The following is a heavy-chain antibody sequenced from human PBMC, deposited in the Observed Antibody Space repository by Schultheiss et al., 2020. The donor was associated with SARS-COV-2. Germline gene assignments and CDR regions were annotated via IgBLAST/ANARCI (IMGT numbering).Heavy chain of an antibody. CDR1: GGSFSGYY. J-gene: IGHJ4*02. V-gene: IGHV4-34*11. D-gene: IGHD3-16*01. CDR3: ARDRSYGYYFDY. Sequence: SETLSLTCAVYGGSFSGYYWSWIRQPPGKGLEWIGYIYYSGSTNYNPSLKSRVTMSVDTSKNQFSLKLSSVTAADTAVYYCARDRSYGYYFDYWGQGTLVTVSS. CDR2: IYYSGST.